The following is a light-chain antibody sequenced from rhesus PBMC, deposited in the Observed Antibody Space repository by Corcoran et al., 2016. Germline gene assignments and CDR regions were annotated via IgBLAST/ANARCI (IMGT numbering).Light chain of an antibody. CDR1: QSVSSS. CDR3: QKYSSSPYS. V-gene: IGKV3-53*02. Sequence: QVILTQSPATLSLSPGERATLSCRASQSVSSSLAWYQQKPGPAPRLLIYVASSRATGIPDRFSGSGSWKEFTLTISSLEPEDFAVYYCQKYSSSPYSFGQGTKVEIK. J-gene: IGKJ2*01. CDR2: VAS.